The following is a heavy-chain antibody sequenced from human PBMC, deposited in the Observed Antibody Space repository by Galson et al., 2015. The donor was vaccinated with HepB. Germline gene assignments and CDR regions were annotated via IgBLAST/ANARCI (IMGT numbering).Heavy chain of an antibody. CDR3: ARADMTYYDFWSGYLTDYYYYMDV. D-gene: IGHD3-3*01. CDR2: LNTNTGNP. J-gene: IGHJ6*03. V-gene: IGHV7-4-1*02. CDR1: GYTFTSYA. Sequence: SVKVSCKASGYTFTSYAMNWVRQAPGQGLEWMGWLNTNTGNPTYAQGFTGRFVFSLDTSVSTAYLQISSLKAEDTAVYYCARADMTYYDFWSGYLTDYYYYMDVWGKGTTVTVSS.